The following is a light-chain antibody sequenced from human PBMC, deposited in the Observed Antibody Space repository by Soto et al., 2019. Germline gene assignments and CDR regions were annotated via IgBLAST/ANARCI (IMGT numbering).Light chain of an antibody. V-gene: IGKV3-15*01. CDR2: GAS. CDR3: QQYNNWLPLT. J-gene: IGKJ4*01. CDR1: QSVGSN. Sequence: EIVMTQSPATLSVSPGERATLSCRASQSVGSNLAWYQKKRGQAPRLLIYGASTRATGIPARFSGSGSGTEFTLTISSLQSEDFAVYYCQQYNNWLPLTFGGGTKVESK.